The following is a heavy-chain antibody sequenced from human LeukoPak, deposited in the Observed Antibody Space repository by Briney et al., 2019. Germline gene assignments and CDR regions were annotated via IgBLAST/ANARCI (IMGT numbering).Heavy chain of an antibody. CDR2: IYYSGST. CDR3: AREVMSSGGPHAFDI. J-gene: IGHJ3*02. Sequence: SETLSLTCTVSGGSISSYYWGWIRQPPGKGLEWIGSIYYSGSTYYNPSLKSRVTISVDTSKNQFSLKLSSVTAADTAVYYCAREVMSSGGPHAFDIWGQGTMVTVSS. V-gene: IGHV4-39*07. CDR1: GGSISSYY. D-gene: IGHD2-15*01.